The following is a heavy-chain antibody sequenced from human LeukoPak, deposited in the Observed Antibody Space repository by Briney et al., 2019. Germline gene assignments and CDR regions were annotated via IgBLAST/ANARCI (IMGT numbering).Heavy chain of an antibody. Sequence: GASVKVSCKASGYTFTSYAMNWVRQAPGQGLEWMGWINTNTGNPTYAQGLTGRFVFSLDTSVSTAYLQISSLKAEDTAVYYCARGGFRGYCSSTSCSSFDYWGQGTLVTVSS. CDR2: INTNTGNP. D-gene: IGHD2-2*01. CDR1: GYTFTSYA. J-gene: IGHJ4*02. CDR3: ARGGFRGYCSSTSCSSFDY. V-gene: IGHV7-4-1*02.